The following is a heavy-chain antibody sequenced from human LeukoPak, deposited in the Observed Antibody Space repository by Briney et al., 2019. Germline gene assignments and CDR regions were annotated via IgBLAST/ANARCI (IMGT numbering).Heavy chain of an antibody. Sequence: GGSLRLSCVASWITFYIHWMTLVRQAPGEGLEWVATIKPDGNDKFLVDSVKGRFTISRDNAKTSLFLQMNSLRAEDTAMYYCTTSDCEYWGQGALVTVSS. V-gene: IGHV3-7*03. CDR2: IKPDGNDK. CDR1: WITFYIHW. J-gene: IGHJ4*02. CDR3: TTSDCEY.